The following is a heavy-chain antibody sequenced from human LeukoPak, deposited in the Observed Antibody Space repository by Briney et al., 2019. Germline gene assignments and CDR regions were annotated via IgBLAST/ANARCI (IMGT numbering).Heavy chain of an antibody. CDR2: IKQDGSEK. D-gene: IGHD6-6*01. CDR3: ARVYRSSSGYCFDY. Sequence: GGSLRLSCAASGFIYSSYWMTWVRQAPGRGLEWVANIKQDGSEKYDVDSVKGRFTISRDNAQNSLYLQMNSLRAEDTAVYYCARVYRSSSGYCFDYWGQGTLVTVSS. CDR1: GFIYSSYW. J-gene: IGHJ4*02. V-gene: IGHV3-7*01.